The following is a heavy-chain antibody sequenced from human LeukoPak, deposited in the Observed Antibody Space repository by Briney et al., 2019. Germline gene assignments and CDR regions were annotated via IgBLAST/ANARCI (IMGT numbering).Heavy chain of an antibody. CDR1: GFTFSSYG. V-gene: IGHV3-30*02. J-gene: IGHJ4*02. CDR2: IRYDGSNK. D-gene: IGHD1-1*01. Sequence: GGSLRLSCAASGFTFSSYGMHWVRRAPGKGLEWVAFIRYDGSNKYYADSVKGRFTISRDNSKNTLYLQMNSLRAEDTAVYYCAKVLQLGEYYFDYWGQGTLVTVSS. CDR3: AKVLQLGEYYFDY.